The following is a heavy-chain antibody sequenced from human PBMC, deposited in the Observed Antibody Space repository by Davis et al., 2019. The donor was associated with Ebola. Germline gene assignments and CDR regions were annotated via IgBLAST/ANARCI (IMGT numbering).Heavy chain of an antibody. D-gene: IGHD3-3*01. CDR3: ARGALRSGSYVYYFDS. Sequence: GGSLRLSCAASGFTFDDYGMSWVRQAPGKGLEWVSGINWNGGSTGYADSVKGRFTISRDNAKNSLYLQMNGLRAEDTAVYYCARGALRSGSYVYYFDSWGQGTLVAVSS. CDR1: GFTFDDYG. CDR2: INWNGGST. V-gene: IGHV3-20*04. J-gene: IGHJ4*02.